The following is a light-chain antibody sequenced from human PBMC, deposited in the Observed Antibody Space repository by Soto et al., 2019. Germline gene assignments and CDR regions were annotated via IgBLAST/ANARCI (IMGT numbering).Light chain of an antibody. Sequence: EIVLTQSPGTLSLSPGERATLSCRASQSVSSSYLAWYQQKPGQAPRLLIYGASSRATGIPDRFSGSGSGTDFTLTISRLEPEDFVLYYCQHDGSSPRTFGQGTKVEIK. J-gene: IGKJ1*01. CDR1: QSVSSSY. V-gene: IGKV3-20*01. CDR2: GAS. CDR3: QHDGSSPRT.